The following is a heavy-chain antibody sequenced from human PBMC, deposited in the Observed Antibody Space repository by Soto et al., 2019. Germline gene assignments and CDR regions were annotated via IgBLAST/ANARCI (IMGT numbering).Heavy chain of an antibody. V-gene: IGHV1-8*02. CDR3: ARGRASGSYYLLDY. CDR2: INAYSGNI. D-gene: IGHD3-10*01. J-gene: IGHJ4*02. Sequence: GASVKFSCKASGYTFTSYGISWVRQAPGHGLEWMGWINAYSGNIGYAQRFQGRVTMTRDTAIRTAYMEVSSLRSDDTAVYYCARGRASGSYYLLDYWGQGTLVTVSS. CDR1: GYTFTSYG.